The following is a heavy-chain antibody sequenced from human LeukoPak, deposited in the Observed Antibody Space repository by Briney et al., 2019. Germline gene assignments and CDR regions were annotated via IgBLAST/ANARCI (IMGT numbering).Heavy chain of an antibody. D-gene: IGHD2-2*01. J-gene: IGHJ6*02. Sequence: TGGSLRLSCAASGFTFSSYGMHWVRQAPGKGLEWVAVISYDGSNKYYADSVKGRFTISRDNSKNTLYLQMNSLRAEDTAVCYFAKATVRGVVPAAIYYGMDVWGQGTTVTVSS. CDR2: ISYDGSNK. CDR1: GFTFSSYG. V-gene: IGHV3-30*18. CDR3: AKATVRGVVPAAIYYGMDV.